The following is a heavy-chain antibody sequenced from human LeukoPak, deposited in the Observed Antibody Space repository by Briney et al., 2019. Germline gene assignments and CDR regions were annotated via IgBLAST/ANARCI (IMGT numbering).Heavy chain of an antibody. V-gene: IGHV3-72*01. D-gene: IGHD1-26*01. Sequence: GGCVRLSCAASGSTFSDQYMDWARQAPGKGLQWVGRIGNKPSRYTTEYAASVKGRFTISRDDSKNSLYLQMNSLKTEDTALYYCTRGYSGGSVYAFDIWGQGTLVTVSS. CDR2: IGNKPSRYTT. CDR3: TRGYSGGSVYAFDI. J-gene: IGHJ3*02. CDR1: GSTFSDQY.